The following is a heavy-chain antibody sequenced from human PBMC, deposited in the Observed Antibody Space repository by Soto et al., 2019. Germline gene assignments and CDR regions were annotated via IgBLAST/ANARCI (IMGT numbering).Heavy chain of an antibody. Sequence: SVKVSCKASGGTFSSYAISWVRQAPGQGLEWMGGSIPIFGTANYAQKFQGRVTSTADESTSTAYMELSSLRSEVTAVYYCATRAQLIDMITIGRLISLGVWALASCGQGTLVTVSS. V-gene: IGHV1-69*13. CDR3: ATRAQLIDMITIGRLISLGVWALAS. D-gene: IGHD3-16*01. CDR1: GGTFSSYA. CDR2: SIPIFGTA. J-gene: IGHJ4*02.